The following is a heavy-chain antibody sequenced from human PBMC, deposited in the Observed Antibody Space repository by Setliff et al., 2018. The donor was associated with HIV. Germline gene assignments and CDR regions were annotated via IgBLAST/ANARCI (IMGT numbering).Heavy chain of an antibody. Sequence: GGSLRLSCAASGFTFSSYWMSWVRQAPGKGLEWVANIKQDGSEKYYVDSVKGRFTISRDNSKNTLDLQMNSLKAEDTAVYYCARDIAAWGYFDYWGQGTLVTVSS. J-gene: IGHJ4*02. CDR1: GFTFSSYW. CDR2: IKQDGSEK. V-gene: IGHV3-7*01. CDR3: ARDIAAWGYFDY. D-gene: IGHD6-6*01.